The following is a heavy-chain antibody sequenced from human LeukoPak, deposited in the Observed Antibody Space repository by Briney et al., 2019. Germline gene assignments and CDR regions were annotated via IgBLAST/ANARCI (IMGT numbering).Heavy chain of an antibody. CDR2: INTDGSST. V-gene: IGHV3-74*01. CDR1: GFTFSSYW. CDR3: ARGYSSSYRIDY. J-gene: IGHJ4*02. Sequence: GGSLRLSCAASGFTFSSYWMQWVRQAPGKGLVWVSRINTDGSSTTYADSVKGRFTISRDNAKNTLYLQMNSLSAEDTAVYYCARGYSSSYRIDYWGQGTLVTVSS. D-gene: IGHD6-6*01.